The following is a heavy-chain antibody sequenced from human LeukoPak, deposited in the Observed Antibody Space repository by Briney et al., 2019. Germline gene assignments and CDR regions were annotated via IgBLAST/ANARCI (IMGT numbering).Heavy chain of an antibody. CDR3: AKDALRRGYSYGYDNHLVY. V-gene: IGHV3-33*06. CDR1: GFTFSSYG. CDR2: IWYDGSNK. D-gene: IGHD5-18*01. Sequence: PGGSLRLSCAASGFTFSSYGMHWVRQAPGKGLEWVAVIWYDGSNKYYADSVKGRFTISRDNSKNTLYLQMNSLRAEDTAVYYCAKDALRRGYSYGYDNHLVYWGQGTLVTVSS. J-gene: IGHJ4*02.